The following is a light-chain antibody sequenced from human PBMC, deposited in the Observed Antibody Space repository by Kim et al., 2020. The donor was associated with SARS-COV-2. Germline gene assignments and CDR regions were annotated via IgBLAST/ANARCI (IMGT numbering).Light chain of an antibody. Sequence: QSVLTQPASVSGSPGQSITISCTGTSSDVGGYNYVSWYQQHPGKAPKLMIYDVSNRPSGVYNRFSGSKSGNTASLTISGLQAEDEADYYCSSYTSSITLYVFGTGTKVTVL. CDR2: DVS. J-gene: IGLJ1*01. V-gene: IGLV2-14*03. CDR3: SSYTSSITLYV. CDR1: SSDVGGYNY.